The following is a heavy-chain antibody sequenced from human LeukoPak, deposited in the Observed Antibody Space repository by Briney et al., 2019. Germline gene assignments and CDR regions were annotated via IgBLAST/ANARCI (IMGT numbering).Heavy chain of an antibody. V-gene: IGHV4-39*01. CDR3: ARLPLDRSGYYFDY. Sequence: PSETLSLTCTVSGGSISSSSYYWGWIRQPPGKGLEWIGSIYYSGSTYYNPSLKRRVTISVDTSKNQFSLKLSSVTAADTAVYYCARLPLDRSGYYFDYWGQGTLVTVSS. D-gene: IGHD3-22*01. CDR1: GGSISSSSYY. J-gene: IGHJ4*02. CDR2: IYYSGST.